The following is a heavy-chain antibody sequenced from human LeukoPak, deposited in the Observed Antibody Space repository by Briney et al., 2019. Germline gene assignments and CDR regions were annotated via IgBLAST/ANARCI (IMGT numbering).Heavy chain of an antibody. V-gene: IGHV4-34*01. D-gene: IGHD3-3*01. Sequence: SETLSLTCAVYGGSFSGYYWSWIRQPPGKGLKWIGEINHSGSTNYNPSLKSRVSISVDTSQNQFSLKLRSATAEDTAVYYCARLSRIGSGYYCDYWGQGTLVTVSS. CDR1: GGSFSGYY. CDR3: ARLSRIGSGYYCDY. J-gene: IGHJ4*02. CDR2: INHSGST.